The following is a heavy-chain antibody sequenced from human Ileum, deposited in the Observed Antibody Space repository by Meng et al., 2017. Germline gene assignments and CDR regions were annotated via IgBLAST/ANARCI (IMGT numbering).Heavy chain of an antibody. V-gene: IGHV4-30-4*01. Sequence: QVQLQESGPGRGNRSKTLSPTGAVSGGSMRSGDNYWSWIRQPPGKGLEWIGYIYYSGSTYYTPSLKSRVIMSVDTSANRFSLNLNSVTAADTAVYFCARGAYLGSGYYFDYWGQGALVTVSS. CDR3: ARGAYLGSGYYFDY. D-gene: IGHD3-10*01. CDR2: IYYSGST. J-gene: IGHJ4*02. CDR1: GGSMRSGDNY.